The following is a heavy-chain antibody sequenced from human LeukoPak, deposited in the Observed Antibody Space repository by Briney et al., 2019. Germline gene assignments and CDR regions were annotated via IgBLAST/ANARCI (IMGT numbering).Heavy chain of an antibody. Sequence: SSETLSLTCTVSGGSISSSRYYWGWIRQPPGKGLEWIGSIYYSGRTYYNPSLKSRVTISVDTSKNQFSLKLSSVTAADTAVYYCARLYGDYETPAFDIWGQGTMVTVSS. CDR3: ARLYGDYETPAFDI. J-gene: IGHJ3*02. D-gene: IGHD4-17*01. CDR1: GGSISSSRYY. CDR2: IYYSGRT. V-gene: IGHV4-39*01.